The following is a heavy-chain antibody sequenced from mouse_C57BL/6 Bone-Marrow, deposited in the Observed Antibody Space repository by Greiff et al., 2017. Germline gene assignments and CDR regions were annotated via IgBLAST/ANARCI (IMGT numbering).Heavy chain of an antibody. CDR1: GYTFTSYD. V-gene: IGHV1-85*01. CDR3: ARLEFDGSSGDWYFDV. D-gene: IGHD1-1*01. Sequence: QVQLQESGPELVKPGASVKLSCKASGYTFTSYDINWVKQRPGQGLEWIGWIYPRDGSTKYNEKFKGKATLTVDPSSSTAYIALHSLTSEDAAVYFCARLEFDGSSGDWYFDVWGTGTTVTVSS. CDR2: IYPRDGST. J-gene: IGHJ1*03.